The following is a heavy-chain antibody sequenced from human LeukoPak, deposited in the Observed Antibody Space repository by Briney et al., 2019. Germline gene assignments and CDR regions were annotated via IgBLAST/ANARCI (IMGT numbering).Heavy chain of an antibody. J-gene: IGHJ4*02. CDR1: GGSFSGYY. CDR2: INHSGST. CDR3: ARGHSSGWRSYYFDY. Sequence: SETLSLTCAVYGGSFSGYYWSWIRQPPGKGLEWIGEINHSGSTNYNPSLKSRVTISVDTSKNQFSLKLSSVTAADTAVYHCARGHSSGWRSYYFDYWGQGTLVTVSS. D-gene: IGHD6-19*01. V-gene: IGHV4-34*01.